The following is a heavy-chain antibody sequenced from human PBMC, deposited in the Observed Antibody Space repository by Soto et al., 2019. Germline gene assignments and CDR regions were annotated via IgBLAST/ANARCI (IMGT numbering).Heavy chain of an antibody. CDR2: INPNSGGT. Sequence: ASVKVSCKASGYTFTGYYMHWVRQAPGQGLEWMGWINPNSGGTNYAQKFQGWVTMTRDTSISTAYMELSRLRSDDTAVYYCARDKGPLSYDSSGYYMGVDAFDIWGQGTMVTVS. D-gene: IGHD3-22*01. CDR3: ARDKGPLSYDSSGYYMGVDAFDI. CDR1: GYTFTGYY. V-gene: IGHV1-2*04. J-gene: IGHJ3*02.